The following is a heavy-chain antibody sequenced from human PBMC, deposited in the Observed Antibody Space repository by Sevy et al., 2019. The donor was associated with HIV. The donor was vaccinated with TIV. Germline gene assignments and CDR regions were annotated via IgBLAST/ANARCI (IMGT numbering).Heavy chain of an antibody. CDR3: AKGMYSGHYVAMDV. Sequence: GGSLRLSCAASGFTFNDYGMHWVRQAPGKGLEWVSGISWNSGSIGYADSVKGRFTISRDNAKNSMYLHMNSLRSEDTALYYCAKGMYSGHYVAMDVWGQGTTVTVSS. J-gene: IGHJ6*02. D-gene: IGHD1-26*01. CDR2: ISWNSGSI. CDR1: GFTFNDYG. V-gene: IGHV3-9*01.